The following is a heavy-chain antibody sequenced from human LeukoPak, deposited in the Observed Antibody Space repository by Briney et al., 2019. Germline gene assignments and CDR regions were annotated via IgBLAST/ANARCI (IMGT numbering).Heavy chain of an antibody. CDR2: IWYDGSNK. CDR1: GFTFSSYG. D-gene: IGHD6-13*01. V-gene: IGHV3-33*01. J-gene: IGHJ6*04. Sequence: GGSLRLSCAASGFTFSSYGIHWVRQAPGKGLEWVAVIWYDGSNKYYADSVKGRFTISRDNSKNTLSLQMNSLRAEDTAVYYCARARAAAASSDYYYYGMDVWGKGTTVTVSS. CDR3: ARARAAAASSDYYYYGMDV.